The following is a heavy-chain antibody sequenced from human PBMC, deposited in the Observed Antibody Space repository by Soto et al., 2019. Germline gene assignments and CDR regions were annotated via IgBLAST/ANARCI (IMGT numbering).Heavy chain of an antibody. J-gene: IGHJ4*02. Sequence: QVQLQESGPGLVKPSETLSLTCTVPGGSIRSYYWTWIRQPPGKRLEWIGNIYYGGTTNYNPSLKIRVTNSVDSSKNQFSLNLSSVTAADTAVYYCARMLGGGAYDPFEYWGKGTLVTVSS. V-gene: IGHV4-59*01. CDR1: GGSIRSYY. CDR2: IYYGGTT. CDR3: ARMLGGGAYDPFEY. D-gene: IGHD3-10*02.